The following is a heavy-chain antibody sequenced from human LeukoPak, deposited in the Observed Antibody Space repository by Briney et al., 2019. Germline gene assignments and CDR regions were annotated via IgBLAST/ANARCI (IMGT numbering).Heavy chain of an antibody. Sequence: GGSLRLSCAASGFTFSSYSMNWVRQAPGKGLEWASSISSSSSYIYYADSVKGRFTISRDNAKNSLYLQMNSLRAEDTAVYYCASTGGYGSGTYDYYYFGMDVWGQGTTVTVSS. D-gene: IGHD3-10*01. CDR2: ISSSSSYI. CDR3: ASTGGYGSGTYDYYYFGMDV. CDR1: GFTFSSYS. J-gene: IGHJ6*02. V-gene: IGHV3-21*01.